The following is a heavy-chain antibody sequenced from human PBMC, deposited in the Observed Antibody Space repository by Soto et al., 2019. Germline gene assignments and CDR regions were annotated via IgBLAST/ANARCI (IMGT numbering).Heavy chain of an antibody. V-gene: IGHV4-4*02. J-gene: IGHJ5*02. CDR3: ARDGVAVAGRST. Sequence: QVQLQESGPGLVKPSGTLSLTCAVSGGSISSSNWWSWVRQPPGKGLEWIGEIYHSGSTNYNPSLKSRVPISVDTSKNQFSLKRSSVTAADTAVYYCARDGVAVAGRSTWGQGTLVTVSS. CDR2: IYHSGST. CDR1: GGSISSSNW. D-gene: IGHD6-19*01.